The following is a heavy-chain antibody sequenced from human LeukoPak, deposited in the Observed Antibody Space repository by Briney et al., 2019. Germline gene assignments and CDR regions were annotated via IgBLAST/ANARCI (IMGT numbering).Heavy chain of an antibody. CDR1: GGSISSGDYY. Sequence: SETLSLTCTVSGGSISSGDYYWSWIRQPPGKGLEWIGYIYYSGSTYYNPSLKSRVTISVDTSKNQFSLKLSSVTAADTAVYYCARVYDILTGYYDAFDIWGQGTMVTVSS. CDR2: IYYSGST. CDR3: ARVYDILTGYYDAFDI. J-gene: IGHJ3*02. D-gene: IGHD3-9*01. V-gene: IGHV4-30-4*01.